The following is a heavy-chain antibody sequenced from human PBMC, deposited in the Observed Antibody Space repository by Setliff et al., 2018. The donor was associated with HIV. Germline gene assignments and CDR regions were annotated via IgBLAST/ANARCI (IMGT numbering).Heavy chain of an antibody. CDR2: VYPDDSDS. CDR3: ARQAVDCSGGTCYSTSAFDY. CDR1: GYNFASHW. V-gene: IGHV5-51*01. D-gene: IGHD2-15*01. J-gene: IGHJ4*02. Sequence: PGESLKISCRGSGYNFASHWIAWVRQMPGKGLEWMGIVYPDDSDSRYSPSFQGQVTISADKSVSTAYLQWSSLKASDTAMYYCARQAVDCSGGTCYSTSAFDYWGQGTLVTVS.